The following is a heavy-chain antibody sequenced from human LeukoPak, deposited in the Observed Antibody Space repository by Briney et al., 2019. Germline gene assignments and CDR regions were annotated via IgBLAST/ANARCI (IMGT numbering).Heavy chain of an antibody. D-gene: IGHD3-22*01. Sequence: SETLSLTCAVYGGSFSGYYWSWIRQPPGKGLEWIGEINHSGSTNYNPSLKSRVTISVDTSKNQFSPKLSSVTAADTAVYYCARGANYYDSSGYYIAAGFDYWGQGTLVTVSS. V-gene: IGHV4-34*01. CDR2: INHSGST. J-gene: IGHJ4*02. CDR1: GGSFSGYY. CDR3: ARGANYYDSSGYYIAAGFDY.